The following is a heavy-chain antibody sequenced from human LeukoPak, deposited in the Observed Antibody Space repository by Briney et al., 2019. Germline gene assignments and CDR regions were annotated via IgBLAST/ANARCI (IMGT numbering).Heavy chain of an antibody. V-gene: IGHV3-20*04. D-gene: IGHD3-3*01. CDR1: GFTFDDYG. CDR3: ARDNFWSGYLPYYMDV. J-gene: IGHJ6*03. CDR2: INWNGGST. Sequence: PGGSLRLSCAASGFTFDDYGMSWVRQAPGKGLEWVSGINWNGGSTGYADSVKGRFTISRDNAKNSLYLQMNSLRAEDTALYYCARDNFWSGYLPYYMDVWGKGTTVTVSS.